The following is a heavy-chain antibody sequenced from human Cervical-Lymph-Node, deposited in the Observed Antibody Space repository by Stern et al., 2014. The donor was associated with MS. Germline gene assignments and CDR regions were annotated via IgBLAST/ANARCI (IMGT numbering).Heavy chain of an antibody. J-gene: IGHJ6*02. D-gene: IGHD1-14*01. V-gene: IGHV1-69*01. CDR1: GDSLSRFA. Sequence: QVQLVQSGAEVKKPGSSVKVSCKASGDSLSRFAISWVRQAPGQGLEWMGGIIPISGKANYAQKLQGRVKLIADESTSTAYMELSSLKSEDAAVYYCASSYTGWDNPYHFYGMDVWGQGTTVTVSS. CDR3: ASSYTGWDNPYHFYGMDV. CDR2: IIPISGKA.